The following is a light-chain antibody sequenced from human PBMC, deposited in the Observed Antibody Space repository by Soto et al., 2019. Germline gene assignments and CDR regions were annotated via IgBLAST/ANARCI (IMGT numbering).Light chain of an antibody. V-gene: IGLV2-23*01. CDR3: CSYVGSSTSWV. J-gene: IGLJ3*02. CDR1: SSDVGSYNL. CDR2: EDS. Sequence: QSVLTQPASVSGSPGQPITISCTGTSSDVGSYNLVSWYQQYPGKAPKLMIYEDSKRPSGVSNRFSGSKSGNTASLTISGLQAEDEVDYYCCSYVGSSTSWVFGGGTQLTVL.